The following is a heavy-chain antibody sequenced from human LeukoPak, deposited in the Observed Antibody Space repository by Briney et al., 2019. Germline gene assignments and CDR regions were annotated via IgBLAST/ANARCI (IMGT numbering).Heavy chain of an antibody. J-gene: IGHJ4*02. Sequence: GGSLRLSCAASGFTLSNAYMSWVRQAAGKGLEWVGRIRSKTDGGTIDYAAPVKDRFTISKYDSKNTLYLQMHSEEDEDAAVYYRDTAVAGTVRIDYWGQGTLVTVSS. CDR3: DTAVAGTVRIDY. D-gene: IGHD6-19*01. CDR2: IRSKTDGGTI. V-gene: IGHV3-15*01. CDR1: GFTLSNAY.